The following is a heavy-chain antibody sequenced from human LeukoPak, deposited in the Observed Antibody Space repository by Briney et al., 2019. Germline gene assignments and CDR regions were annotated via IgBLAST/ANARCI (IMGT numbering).Heavy chain of an antibody. V-gene: IGHV3-7*01. Sequence: PGGSLRLSCAASGFTFSSYWMSWVRQAPGKGLEWVANIKQDGSEKYYVDSVKGRFTISRDNAKNSLYLQMNSLRAEDTAVYYCARDVATDAFDIWGQGTMVTVSP. J-gene: IGHJ3*02. CDR2: IKQDGSEK. D-gene: IGHD5-12*01. CDR1: GFTFSSYW. CDR3: ARDVATDAFDI.